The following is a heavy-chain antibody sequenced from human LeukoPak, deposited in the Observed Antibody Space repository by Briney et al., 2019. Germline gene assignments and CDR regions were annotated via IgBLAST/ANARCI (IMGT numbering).Heavy chain of an antibody. CDR3: ARGGSSGWYYPYDAFDI. J-gene: IGHJ3*02. V-gene: IGHV3-30-3*01. Sequence: GGSLRLSCAASGFTFSSHAMHWVRQAPGKGLEWVAVISYDGSNKYYADSVKGRFTISRDNSKNTLYLQMNSLRAEDTAVYYCARGGSSGWYYPYDAFDIWGQGTMVTVSS. CDR1: GFTFSSHA. CDR2: ISYDGSNK. D-gene: IGHD6-19*01.